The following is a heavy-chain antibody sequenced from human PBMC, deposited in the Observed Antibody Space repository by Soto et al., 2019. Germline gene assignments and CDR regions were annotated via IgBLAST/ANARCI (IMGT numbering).Heavy chain of an antibody. V-gene: IGHV3-72*01. CDR1: GFTFSDHY. Sequence: GGSLRLSCAASGFTFSDHYMDWVRQAPGKGLEWVGRTRNIANSCTTEYAASVKGRFTVSRDDSKNSLYLQMNSLKTEDTAVYYCAGSGYYHNSGMDVWGQGTTVTVSS. CDR2: TRNIANSCTT. D-gene: IGHD3-22*01. J-gene: IGHJ6*02. CDR3: AGSGYYHNSGMDV.